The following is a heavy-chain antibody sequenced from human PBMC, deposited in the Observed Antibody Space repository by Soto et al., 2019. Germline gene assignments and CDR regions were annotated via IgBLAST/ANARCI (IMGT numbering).Heavy chain of an antibody. CDR1: GFTFKIYA. CDR3: AREDDYGYRYINYGLDV. D-gene: IGHD4-17*01. CDR2: ISFDGDKK. V-gene: IGHV3-30-3*01. Sequence: QAHLVESGGGVVQPGRSLRLSCAASGFTFKIYALHWVRQAPGKGLEWVAVISFDGDKKYYADSVKGRFNISRDNFKNTLYLQMNNLRVEDAALYFCAREDDYGYRYINYGLDVWGQGTTVTVSS. J-gene: IGHJ6*02.